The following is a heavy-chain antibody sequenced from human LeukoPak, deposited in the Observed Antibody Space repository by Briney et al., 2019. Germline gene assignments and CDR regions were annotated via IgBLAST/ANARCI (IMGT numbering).Heavy chain of an antibody. D-gene: IGHD3-3*01. Sequence: SETLSLTCTVSGGSISSYYWSWIRQPPGKELEWIGYIYCSGSTNYNPSLKSRVTISVDTSKNQFSLKLSSVTAADAAVYYCARGITIFGVAQRTPYYYYGMDVWGQGTTVTVSS. V-gene: IGHV4-59*08. CDR3: ARGITIFGVAQRTPYYYYGMDV. CDR1: GGSISSYY. CDR2: IYCSGST. J-gene: IGHJ6*02.